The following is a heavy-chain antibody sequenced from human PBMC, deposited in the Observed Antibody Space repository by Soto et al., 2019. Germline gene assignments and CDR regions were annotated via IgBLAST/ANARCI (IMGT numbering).Heavy chain of an antibody. Sequence: QVQLVESGGGVAQPGESLRLSCAASGFTFSIYAMHWVRQAPGKGLEWVASMSYDGTDRHYADSVKGRFTISRDNSKITLYLQVSSLRADDTAVYYCAIDRTGDGGVFDYWGQGTLLTVSS. CDR3: AIDRTGDGGVFDY. V-gene: IGHV3-30*03. CDR1: GFTFSIYA. D-gene: IGHD7-27*01. CDR2: MSYDGTDR. J-gene: IGHJ4*02.